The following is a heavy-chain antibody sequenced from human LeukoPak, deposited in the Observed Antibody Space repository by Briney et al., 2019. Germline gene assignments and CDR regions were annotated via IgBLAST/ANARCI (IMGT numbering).Heavy chain of an antibody. V-gene: IGHV4-59*08. CDR1: GGSIGSYY. CDR2: IYYGEKT. CDR3: ARAYSSGYFYYFDY. Sequence: SETLSLTCSVSGGSIGSYYWSWIRRPPGKGLGGIGYIYYGEKTNYNPSLKSRATISMDTSKNQFSLNPNSVTAADTAVYYCARAYSSGYFYYFDYWGQGTLVSVSS. D-gene: IGHD6-19*01. J-gene: IGHJ4*02.